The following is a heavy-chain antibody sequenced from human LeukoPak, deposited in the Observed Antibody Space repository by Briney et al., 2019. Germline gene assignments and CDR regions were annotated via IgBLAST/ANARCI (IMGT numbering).Heavy chain of an antibody. CDR3: ARGGYYGSGSDDAFDI. CDR1: GASIRSYY. V-gene: IGHV4-59*01. CDR2: IFYRGST. D-gene: IGHD3-10*01. Sequence: SETLFLTCTVSGASIRSYYWSWIRQPPGKRLEWIGYIFYRGSTNYNPSLKSRVAISEDTSKNQFSLNLSSVTAADTAVYYCARGGYYGSGSDDAFDIWGQGTMVTVSS. J-gene: IGHJ3*02.